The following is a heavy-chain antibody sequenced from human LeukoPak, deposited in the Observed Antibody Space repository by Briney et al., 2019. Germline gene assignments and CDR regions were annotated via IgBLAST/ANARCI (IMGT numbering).Heavy chain of an antibody. Sequence: GGSLRLSCVASGFTFSSYYMHWVRQPPGRGRDSVSSITDTGDSTYYVNSVKGRFTFSRDNSKNTLYLHMGSLRPEDMAVYYCARSSQYFGSGKYYFDFWGQGTLVTVSS. CDR1: GFTFSSYY. CDR3: ARSSQYFGSGKYYFDF. J-gene: IGHJ4*02. CDR2: ITDTGDST. D-gene: IGHD3-10*01. V-gene: IGHV3-64*01.